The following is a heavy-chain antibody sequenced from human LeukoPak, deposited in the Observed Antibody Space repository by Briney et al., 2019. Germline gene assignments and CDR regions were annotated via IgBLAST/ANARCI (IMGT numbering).Heavy chain of an antibody. V-gene: IGHV4-34*01. CDR1: GGSFSGYY. Sequence: PSETLSLTCAVYGGSFSGYYWSWIRQPPGKGLEWIGEINHSGSTNCNPSLKSRVTISVDTSKNQFSLKLSSVTAADTAVYYCAGSGYSGYDLNYWGQGTLVTVSS. J-gene: IGHJ4*02. CDR2: INHSGST. CDR3: AGSGYSGYDLNY. D-gene: IGHD5-12*01.